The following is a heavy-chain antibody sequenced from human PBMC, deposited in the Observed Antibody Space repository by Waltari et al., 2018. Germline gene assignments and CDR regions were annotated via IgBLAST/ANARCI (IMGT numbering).Heavy chain of an antibody. J-gene: IGHJ3*02. V-gene: IGHV3-64*01. D-gene: IGHD2-8*01. CDR3: AREMALYAFDI. CDR2: ISSNGGST. Sequence: EVQLVESGGGLVQPGGSLRLSCAASGFTFSSYAMHWVRQAPGKGLEYVSAISSNGGSTYYANSVKGRFTISRDNSKNTLYLQMGSLRAEDMAVYYCAREMALYAFDIWGQGTMVTVSS. CDR1: GFTFSSYA.